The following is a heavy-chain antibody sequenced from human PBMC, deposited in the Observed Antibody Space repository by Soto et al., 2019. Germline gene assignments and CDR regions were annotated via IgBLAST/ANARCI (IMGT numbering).Heavy chain of an antibody. Sequence: GGSLRLSCAASGFTFSSYSMNWVRQAPGKGLEWVSSISSSSSYIYYADSVKGRFTISRDNAKNSLYLQMNSLRAEDTAVYYCARDLEHYGSGSYYHEKGFDPWGQGTLVTVSS. CDR1: GFTFSSYS. J-gene: IGHJ5*02. D-gene: IGHD3-10*01. CDR2: ISSSSSYI. V-gene: IGHV3-21*01. CDR3: ARDLEHYGSGSYYHEKGFDP.